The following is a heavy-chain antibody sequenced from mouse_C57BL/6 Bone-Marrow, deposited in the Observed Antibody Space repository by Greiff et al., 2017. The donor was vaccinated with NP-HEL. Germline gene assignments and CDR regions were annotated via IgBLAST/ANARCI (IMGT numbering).Heavy chain of an antibody. CDR3: ARHDYVAMDY. CDR2: ISSGSSTI. J-gene: IGHJ4*01. Sequence: EVHLVESGGGLVKPGGSLKLSCAASGFTFSDYGMHWVRQAPEKGLEWVAYISSGSSTIYYADTVKGRFTISRDNAKNTLFLQMTSLRSEDTAMYYCARHDYVAMDYWGQGTSVTVSS. CDR1: GFTFSDYG. V-gene: IGHV5-17*01.